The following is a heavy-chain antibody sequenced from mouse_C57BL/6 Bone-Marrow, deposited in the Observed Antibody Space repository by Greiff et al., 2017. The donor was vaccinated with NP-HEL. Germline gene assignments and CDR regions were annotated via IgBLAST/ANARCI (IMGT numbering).Heavy chain of an antibody. CDR3: ASYGYDSFDY. D-gene: IGHD2-2*01. CDR2: IYPRSGNT. V-gene: IGHV1-81*01. CDR1: GYTFTSYG. J-gene: IGHJ2*01. Sequence: VQLQQSGAELARPGASVKLSCKASGYTFTSYGISWVKQRTGQGLEWIGEIYPRSGNTYYNEKFKGKATLTSDKSSSTAYMDLRSLTSEHSAVDFCASYGYDSFDYWGQGTTLTVSS.